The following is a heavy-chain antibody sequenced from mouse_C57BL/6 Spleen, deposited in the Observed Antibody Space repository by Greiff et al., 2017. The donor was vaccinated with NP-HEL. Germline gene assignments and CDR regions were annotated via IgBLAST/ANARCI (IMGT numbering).Heavy chain of an antibody. D-gene: IGHD2-4*01. CDR3: ARTYDYFYAMDY. V-gene: IGHV3-6*01. Sequence: EVQLQQSGPGLVKPSQSLSLTCSVTGYSITSGYYWNWIRQFPGNKLEWMGYISYDGSNNYNPSLKNRISITRDTSKNQFFLKLNSVTTEDTATYYCARTYDYFYAMDYWGQGTSVTVSS. CDR1: GYSITSGYY. J-gene: IGHJ4*01. CDR2: ISYDGSN.